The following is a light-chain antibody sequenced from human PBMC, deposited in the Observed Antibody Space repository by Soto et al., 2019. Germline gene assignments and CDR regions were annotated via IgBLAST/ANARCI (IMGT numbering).Light chain of an antibody. CDR1: SSDVGGYNY. CDR3: SSCRSSSTHLG. Sequence: QSALTQPASVSGSPGQSITISCTGTSSDVGGYNYVSWYQQHPGKAPKLMIYDVSNRPSGVSIRFSGSKSGNTASLTISGCQDAYEADYYFSSCRSSSTHLGFCGGTKVSVL. V-gene: IGLV2-14*01. CDR2: DVS. J-gene: IGLJ2*01.